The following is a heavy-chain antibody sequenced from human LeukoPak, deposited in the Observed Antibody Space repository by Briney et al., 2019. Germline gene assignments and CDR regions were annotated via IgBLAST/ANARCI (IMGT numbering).Heavy chain of an antibody. CDR2: ISAYNGNT. J-gene: IGHJ4*02. CDR1: GYTFTSYA. D-gene: IGHD4-23*01. Sequence: ASVKVSCKGSGYTFTSYATNWVRQAPGQGLEWMGWISAYNGNTNYARKLQGRVTMTTDTSTSTAYMELRSLRSDDTAVYYCARGDRYGGNTGFDFWGLGTLVTVSS. CDR3: ARGDRYGGNTGFDF. V-gene: IGHV1-18*01.